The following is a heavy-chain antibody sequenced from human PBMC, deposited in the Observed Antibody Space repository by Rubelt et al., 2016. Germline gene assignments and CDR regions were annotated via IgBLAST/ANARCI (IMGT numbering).Heavy chain of an antibody. CDR2: IYYSGST. J-gene: IGHJ3*02. Sequence: QVQLQESGPGLVKPSETLSLTCTVSGGSISSYYWSWIRQPPGKGLEWIGYIYYSGSTNYNPSLKSRVIISVDTSKNQFALKLSSVTAADTAVYYCARLGRWLRNAFDIWGQGTMVTVSS. CDR3: ARLGRWLRNAFDI. V-gene: IGHV4-59*12. CDR1: GGSISSYY. D-gene: IGHD5-24*01.